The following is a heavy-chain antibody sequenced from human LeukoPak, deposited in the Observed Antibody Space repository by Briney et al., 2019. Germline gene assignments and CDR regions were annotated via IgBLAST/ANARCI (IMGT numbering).Heavy chain of an antibody. CDR3: ARLNSGVFFGYYYYYYMDV. J-gene: IGHJ6*03. D-gene: IGHD3-10*01. V-gene: IGHV4-38-2*02. CDR2: IYHSGST. Sequence: SETLSLTCTVSGYSISSGYYWGWIRQPPGKGLEWIGSIYHSGSTYYNPSLKSRVTISVDTSKNQFSLKLSSVTAADTAVYYCARLNSGVFFGYYYYYYMDVWGKGTTVTISS. CDR1: GYSISSGYY.